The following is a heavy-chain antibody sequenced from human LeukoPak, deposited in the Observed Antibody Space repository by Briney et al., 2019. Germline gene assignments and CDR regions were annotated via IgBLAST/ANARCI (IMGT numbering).Heavy chain of an antibody. J-gene: IGHJ5*02. D-gene: IGHD2-2*01. CDR2: INPIFGTA. Sequence: SVKVSCKASGGTFSSYAISWGRQAPGQGLEWMGGINPIFGTANYAQKFQGRVTITADESTSTAYMELSSLRSEDTAVYYCAIRTSKGFDPWGQGTLVTVSS. CDR1: GGTFSSYA. V-gene: IGHV1-69*13. CDR3: AIRTSKGFDP.